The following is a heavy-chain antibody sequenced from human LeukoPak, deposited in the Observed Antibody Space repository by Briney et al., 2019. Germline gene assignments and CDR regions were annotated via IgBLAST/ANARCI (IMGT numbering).Heavy chain of an antibody. V-gene: IGHV4-39*07. CDR1: GGSISSSSYY. J-gene: IGHJ6*03. Sequence: SETLSLTCTVSGGSISSSSYYWGWIRQPPGKGLEWIGSIYYSGSTYYNPSLKSRVTISVDTSKNQFSLKLSSVTAADTAVYYCARDRSGSYSDYYYYYMDVWGKGTTVTISS. CDR2: IYYSGST. CDR3: ARDRSGSYSDYYYYYMDV. D-gene: IGHD1-26*01.